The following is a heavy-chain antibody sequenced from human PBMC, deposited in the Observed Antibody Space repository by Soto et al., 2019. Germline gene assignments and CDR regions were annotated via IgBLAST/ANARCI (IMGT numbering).Heavy chain of an antibody. V-gene: IGHV1-18*01. D-gene: IGHD6-19*01. Sequence: QVQLVQSGAEVKKPGASVKVSCKASGYTFTSYGISWVRQAPGQGLERMGWISAYNGNTNYAQKLQGRVTMTTDTSTSRAYMELRSLRSDDTAVYYCARDRGAVAGYYYFYYMDVWGKGTTVTVSS. CDR1: GYTFTSYG. CDR2: ISAYNGNT. J-gene: IGHJ6*03. CDR3: ARDRGAVAGYYYFYYMDV.